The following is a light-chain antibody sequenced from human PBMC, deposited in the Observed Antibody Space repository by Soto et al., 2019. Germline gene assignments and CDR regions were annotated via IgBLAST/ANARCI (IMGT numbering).Light chain of an antibody. CDR3: RSYTSSNTVV. Sequence: QSALTQPASVSGSPGQSITISCTGTSRDVGGYVSWYQQHPGKAPKLMIYEVSNRPSGVSNRFSGSKSGNTASLTISGLQAEDEADYYCRSYTSSNTVVFGGGTKVTAL. CDR1: SRDVGGY. V-gene: IGLV2-14*01. J-gene: IGLJ2*01. CDR2: EVS.